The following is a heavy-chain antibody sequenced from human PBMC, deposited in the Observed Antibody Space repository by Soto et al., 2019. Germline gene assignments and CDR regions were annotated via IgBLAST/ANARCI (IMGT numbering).Heavy chain of an antibody. D-gene: IGHD4-17*01. J-gene: IGHJ4*02. V-gene: IGHV3-73*01. CDR3: RWVTTDVSDY. Sequence: SLRLSCAASGFTFSGSAMHWVRQASGEGLEWVGHIRGGPTSYATAYAASVNGRFTISRDDSKNRGYRQMSSLKTEDTAVYYCRWVTTDVSDYWGQETLVTVSS. CDR2: IRGGPTSYAT. CDR1: GFTFSGSA.